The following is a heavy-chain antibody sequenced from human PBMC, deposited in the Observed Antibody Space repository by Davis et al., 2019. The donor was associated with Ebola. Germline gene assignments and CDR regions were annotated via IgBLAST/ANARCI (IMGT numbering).Heavy chain of an antibody. V-gene: IGHV3-64D*06. Sequence: GGSLRLSCAASGFTFSGSAMHWVRQAPGKGLQYLAGITSNGGNTYHADSVKGRFTISRDNSKNTLYLQMSSLRAEDTAVYYCARRTPPDYWGQGTLVTVSS. CDR3: ARRTPPDY. CDR1: GFTFSGSA. J-gene: IGHJ4*02. CDR2: ITSNGGNT. D-gene: IGHD2-2*01.